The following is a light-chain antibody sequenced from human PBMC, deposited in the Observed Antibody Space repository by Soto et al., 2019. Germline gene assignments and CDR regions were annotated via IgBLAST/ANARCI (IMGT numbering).Light chain of an antibody. Sequence: EIILTQSPDTLSLSPGERATLSCRASQTVSSNYLAWCQQRPGQAPRLLIYGASTRAAGTPDRFSGSGSGTDFTLTITRLEPEDSAVYFCQQYTGPPTTFGQGTRLEI. CDR3: QQYTGPPTT. V-gene: IGKV3-20*01. CDR1: QTVSSNY. CDR2: GAS. J-gene: IGKJ5*01.